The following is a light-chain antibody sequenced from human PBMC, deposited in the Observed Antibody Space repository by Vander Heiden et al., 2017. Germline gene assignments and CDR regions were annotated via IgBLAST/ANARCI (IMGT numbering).Light chain of an antibody. CDR1: QDISNY. J-gene: IGKJ5*01. Sequence: DIQMTQSPSSLSASVGDRVTITCQASQDISNYLNWYQQKPGKAPKLLIYDASNFETGVPSRFSGSGSGTDFTFTIISLQPEDVATYYCQQDYNLPNTFGQGTLLEIK. V-gene: IGKV1-33*01. CDR2: DAS. CDR3: QQDYNLPNT.